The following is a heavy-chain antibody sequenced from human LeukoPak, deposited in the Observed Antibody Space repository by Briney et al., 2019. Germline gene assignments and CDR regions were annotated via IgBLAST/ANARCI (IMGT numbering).Heavy chain of an antibody. V-gene: IGHV4-59*12. CDR3: ERRYNNWFDP. CDR1: GGSISSYY. J-gene: IGHJ5*02. CDR2: IYYSGST. Sequence: PSETLSLTCTVSGGSISSYYWSWIRQPPGKGLEWIGYIYYSGSTNYNPSLKSRVTISVDTSKNQFSLKLSSVTAADTAVYYCERRYNNWFDPWGQGTLVTVSS. D-gene: IGHD1-14*01.